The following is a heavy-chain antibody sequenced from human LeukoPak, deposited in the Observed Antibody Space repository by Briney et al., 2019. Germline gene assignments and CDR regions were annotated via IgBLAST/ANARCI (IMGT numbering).Heavy chain of an antibody. D-gene: IGHD2-8*01. CDR3: ARVSECTNGVCHNWFDP. V-gene: IGHV4-4*07. CDR2: IYTSGST. CDR1: GGSISSYY. J-gene: IGHJ5*02. Sequence: SETLSLTCTVSGGSISSYYWSWIRQPAGKGLEWIGRIYTSGSTNYNPSLKSRVTISVDKSKNQFSLRLSSVTAADTAVYHCARVSECTNGVCHNWFDPWGQGTLVTVSS.